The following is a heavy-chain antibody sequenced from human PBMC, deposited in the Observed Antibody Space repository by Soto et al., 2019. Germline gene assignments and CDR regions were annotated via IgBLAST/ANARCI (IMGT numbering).Heavy chain of an antibody. CDR2: ISAYNGNT. Sequence: QVQLVQSGAEVKKPGASVKVSCKASGYTFTSYGISWVRQAPGQGLEWMGWISAYNGNTNYAQKLQGRVTMTTDTSASRACMELRSLRSADTAVYYCARDASYYDFWSGYIHYYYYMDVRGKGTSVTVS. CDR1: GYTFTSYG. CDR3: ARDASYYDFWSGYIHYYYYMDV. V-gene: IGHV1-18*01. D-gene: IGHD3-3*01. J-gene: IGHJ6*03.